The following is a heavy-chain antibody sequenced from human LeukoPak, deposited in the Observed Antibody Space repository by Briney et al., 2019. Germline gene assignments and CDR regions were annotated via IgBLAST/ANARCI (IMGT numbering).Heavy chain of an antibody. CDR1: GYTFTAYY. Sequence: RVSCKASGYTFTAYYMHWVRQAPDKGLEWVAVISYDGSNKYYADSVKGRFTISRDNSKNTLYLQMNSLRAEDTAVYYCARVDTTMATGEFDYWGQGTLVTVSS. V-gene: IGHV3-30-3*01. CDR3: ARVDTTMATGEFDY. J-gene: IGHJ4*02. CDR2: ISYDGSNK. D-gene: IGHD5-18*01.